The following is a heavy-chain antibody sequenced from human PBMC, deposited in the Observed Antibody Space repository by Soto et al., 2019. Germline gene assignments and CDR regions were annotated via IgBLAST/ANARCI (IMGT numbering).Heavy chain of an antibody. Sequence: QVQLQQWGAGLVKPSETLSLTCAVHGASFSGYYWSWIRKPPGMGLVWIGEINHSVSTTYNPSLKSRANTSLYTHKNQFSLKLSSVAAADTAVYYCAREDKDYDYYGRDVWGQGPTVTVSS. V-gene: IGHV4-34*01. D-gene: IGHD2-15*01. J-gene: IGHJ6*01. CDR2: INHSVST. CDR1: GASFSGYY. CDR3: AREDKDYDYYGRDV.